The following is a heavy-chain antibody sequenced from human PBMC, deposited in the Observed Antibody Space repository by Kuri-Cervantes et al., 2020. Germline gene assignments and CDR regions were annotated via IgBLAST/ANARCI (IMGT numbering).Heavy chain of an antibody. V-gene: IGHV3-23*01. J-gene: IGHJ4*02. D-gene: IGHD3-10*01. CDR3: AKDQIGGLAYYFDY. CDR1: GFTFSSYA. CDR2: ISGSGGST. Sequence: GGSLRLSCAASGFTFSSYAMSWVRQAPGKGLEWVSAISGSGGSTYYADSVKGRFTISRDISKNTLYLQMNSLRAEDTAVYYCAKDQIGGLAYYFDYWGQGTLVTVSS.